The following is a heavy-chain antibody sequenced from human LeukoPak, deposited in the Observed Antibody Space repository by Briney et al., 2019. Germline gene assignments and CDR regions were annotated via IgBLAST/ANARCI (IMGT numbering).Heavy chain of an antibody. CDR3: ARGDYDILTGYPYYFDY. CDR1: GYTFTSYG. Sequence: ASVKVSCKASGYTFTSYGISWVRQAPGQGLEWMGWISAYNGNTNYAQKLQGRVTMTTDTSTSTAYMELRSLRSDDTAVYYCARGDYDILTGYPYYFDYWGQGTLVTISS. J-gene: IGHJ4*02. CDR2: ISAYNGNT. D-gene: IGHD3-9*01. V-gene: IGHV1-18*01.